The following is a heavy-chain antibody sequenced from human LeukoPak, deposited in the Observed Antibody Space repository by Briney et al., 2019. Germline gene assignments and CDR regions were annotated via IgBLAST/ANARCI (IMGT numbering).Heavy chain of an antibody. J-gene: IGHJ4*02. V-gene: IGHV3-23*01. CDR1: GFTFSSYA. CDR3: ATMGIAVVNSFDY. CDR2: ISGSGGST. D-gene: IGHD6-19*01. Sequence: GGSPRLSCAASGFTFSSYAMSWVRQAPGKGLEWVSAISGSGGSTYYADSVKGRFTISRDNSKNTLYLQMNSLRAEDTAVYYCATMGIAVVNSFDYWGQGTLVTVSS.